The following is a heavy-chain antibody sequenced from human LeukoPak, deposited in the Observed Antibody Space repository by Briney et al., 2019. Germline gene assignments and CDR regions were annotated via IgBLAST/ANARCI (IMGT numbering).Heavy chain of an antibody. Sequence: GGSLRLSCAASGFTFSSYGMHWVRQAPGKGLVWVAFIRYDGSNKYYADSVKGRFTISRDNSKNTLYLQMNSLRAEDTAVYYCAKDKVGATGIDYWGQGTLVTVSS. V-gene: IGHV3-30*02. D-gene: IGHD1-26*01. CDR1: GFTFSSYG. CDR3: AKDKVGATGIDY. J-gene: IGHJ4*02. CDR2: IRYDGSNK.